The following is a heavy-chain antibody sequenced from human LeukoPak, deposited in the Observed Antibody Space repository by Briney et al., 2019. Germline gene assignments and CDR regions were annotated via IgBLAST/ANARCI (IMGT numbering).Heavy chain of an antibody. J-gene: IGHJ4*02. V-gene: IGHV3-9*01. Sequence: GRSLRLSCAASGFTLDDYAMHWVRQAPGKGLEWVSGISWNSGNIGYADSVKGRFTISRDNAKNSLYLQMNSLRAEDTALYYCAKDAYSSNWYYFDYWGQGTLVTVSS. CDR2: ISWNSGNI. CDR1: GFTLDDYA. D-gene: IGHD6-13*01. CDR3: AKDAYSSNWYYFDY.